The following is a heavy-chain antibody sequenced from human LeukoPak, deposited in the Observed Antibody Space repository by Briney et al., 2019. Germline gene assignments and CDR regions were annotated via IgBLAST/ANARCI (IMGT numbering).Heavy chain of an antibody. Sequence: ASVKVSCKASGYTFTGYYIHWVRQAPGQGLEWMGWINPNSGGTNYAQKFQGRVTMTRDTSISTAYMELSRLRSDDTAVYYCARDLSVTKVTNPMTDYWGQGTLVTVSS. CDR2: INPNSGGT. J-gene: IGHJ4*02. CDR1: GYTFTGYY. CDR3: ARDLSVTKVTNPMTDY. V-gene: IGHV1-2*02. D-gene: IGHD4-17*01.